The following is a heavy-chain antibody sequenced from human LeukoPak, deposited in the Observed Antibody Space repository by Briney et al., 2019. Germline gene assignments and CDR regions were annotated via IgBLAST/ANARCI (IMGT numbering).Heavy chain of an antibody. CDR1: GFTFSSYS. V-gene: IGHV3-21*01. CDR3: ARPYYYDSSGLTRFDY. J-gene: IGHJ4*02. CDR2: ISSSSSYI. Sequence: PGGSLRLSCAASGFTFSSYSMNWVRQAPGKGLEWVSSISSSSSYIYYADSVKGRFTISRDNAKNSPYLQMNSLRAEDTAVYYCARPYYYDSSGLTRFDYWGQGTLVTVSS. D-gene: IGHD3-22*01.